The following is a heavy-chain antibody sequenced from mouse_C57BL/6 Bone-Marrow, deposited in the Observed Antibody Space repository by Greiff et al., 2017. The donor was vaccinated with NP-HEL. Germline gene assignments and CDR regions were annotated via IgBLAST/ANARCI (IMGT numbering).Heavy chain of an antibody. J-gene: IGHJ3*01. D-gene: IGHD2-3*01. Sequence: EVHLVESGGGLVKPGGSLKLSCAASGFTFSSYAMSWVRQTPEKRLEWVATISDGGSYTYYPDNVKGRFTISRDNAKNNLYLQMSHLKSEDTAMYYCARRGWLLPFAYWGQGTLVTVSA. CDR2: ISDGGSYT. CDR3: ARRGWLLPFAY. CDR1: GFTFSSYA. V-gene: IGHV5-4*01.